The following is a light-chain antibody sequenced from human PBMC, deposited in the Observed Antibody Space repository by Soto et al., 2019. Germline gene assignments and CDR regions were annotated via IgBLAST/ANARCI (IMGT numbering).Light chain of an antibody. V-gene: IGKV1-5*03. CDR1: RSISDW. CDR3: QQYTSFSFT. J-gene: IGKJ3*01. Sequence: DFQMTQSPSALSASVGDRVTITCRASRSISDWLAWYQQKPGKAPRLLIYRASTLESGVPSRFSGSGSGTDFTLTISSLQPDDFAPYYCQQYTSFSFTFGPGTKVEIK. CDR2: RAS.